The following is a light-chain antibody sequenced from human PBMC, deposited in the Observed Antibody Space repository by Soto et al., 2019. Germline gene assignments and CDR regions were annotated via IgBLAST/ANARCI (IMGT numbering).Light chain of an antibody. Sequence: LKQPPSVSGARGQRSPIPCTRSSSKNVSSYYVHWYQQLPGTAPKLLIHGNTDRPSVVPDRFSGSKSGTSASLAITGLQADDEADYYCQSYDDSLSVHYVFGTGTKVTV. CDR3: QSYDDSLSVHYV. CDR2: GNT. J-gene: IGLJ1*01. V-gene: IGLV1-40*01. CDR1: SSKNVSSYY.